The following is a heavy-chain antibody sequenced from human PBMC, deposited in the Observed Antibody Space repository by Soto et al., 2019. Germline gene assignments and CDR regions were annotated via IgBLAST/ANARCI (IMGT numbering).Heavy chain of an antibody. J-gene: IGHJ6*03. CDR1: GYTFTSYG. V-gene: IGHV1-18*01. CDR2: ISAYNGNT. CDR3: ARGYSGYDFPPLIGYYDYMDV. D-gene: IGHD5-12*01. Sequence: ASVEVSCKASGYTFTSYGISWVRQAPGQGLEWMGWISAYNGNTNYAQKLQGRVTMTTDTSTSTAYMELRSLRSDDTAVYYCARGYSGYDFPPLIGYYDYMDVWGKGTTVTVSS.